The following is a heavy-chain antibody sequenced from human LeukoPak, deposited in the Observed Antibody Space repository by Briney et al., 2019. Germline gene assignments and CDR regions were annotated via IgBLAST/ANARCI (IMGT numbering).Heavy chain of an antibody. J-gene: IGHJ4*02. D-gene: IGHD6-13*01. CDR2: IYHSGST. CDR1: GGSISSSNW. Sequence: PSGTLSLTCAVSGGSISSSNWWSWVRQLPGKGLEWIGEIYHSGSTNYNPSLKSRVTISVDKSKNQFSLKLSSVTAADTAVYYCASLQGYSSSWYLGGSDYWGQGTLVTVSS. V-gene: IGHV4-4*02. CDR3: ASLQGYSSSWYLGGSDY.